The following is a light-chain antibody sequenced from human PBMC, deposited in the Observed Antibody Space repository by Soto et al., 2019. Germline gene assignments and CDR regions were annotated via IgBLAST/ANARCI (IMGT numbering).Light chain of an antibody. CDR3: QQYYSYPWT. V-gene: IGKV1-5*01. CDR1: QSISNW. Sequence: DIHRTQSPSTLSASVGDRVTITCRASQSISNWLAWYQQARGKAPKVLIYDASSLESGVPSRFSGSGSGTEFTLTIISLQPDDFATYYCQQYYSYPWTFGQGTKVDIK. CDR2: DAS. J-gene: IGKJ1*01.